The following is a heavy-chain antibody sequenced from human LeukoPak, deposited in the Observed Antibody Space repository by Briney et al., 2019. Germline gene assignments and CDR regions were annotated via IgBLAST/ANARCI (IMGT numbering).Heavy chain of an antibody. Sequence: PGRSLRLSCAASGFTFSSYAMHWVRQAPGKGLEWVAVISYDGSNKYYADSVEGRFTISRDNSKNTLYLQMNSLRAEDTAVYYCARDHKSRAAAGLRIDYWGQGTLVTVSS. V-gene: IGHV3-30-3*01. D-gene: IGHD6-13*01. CDR2: ISYDGSNK. CDR1: GFTFSSYA. J-gene: IGHJ4*02. CDR3: ARDHKSRAAAGLRIDY.